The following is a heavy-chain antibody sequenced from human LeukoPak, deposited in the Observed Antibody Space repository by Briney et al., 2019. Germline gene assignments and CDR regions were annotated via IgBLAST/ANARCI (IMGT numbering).Heavy chain of an antibody. J-gene: IGHJ4*02. Sequence: GGSLRLSCEVSGLTFSTADMHWVRQTPGKGLEWVAFIRSGGNDKYHAGSAKGRFTISRDNSKNTLFLQMNSLRTEDTAVYYCAKDLFGSGSYEYWGQGTLVTVSS. CDR1: GLTFSTAD. CDR3: AKDLFGSGSYEY. V-gene: IGHV3-30*02. CDR2: IRSGGNDK. D-gene: IGHD3-10*01.